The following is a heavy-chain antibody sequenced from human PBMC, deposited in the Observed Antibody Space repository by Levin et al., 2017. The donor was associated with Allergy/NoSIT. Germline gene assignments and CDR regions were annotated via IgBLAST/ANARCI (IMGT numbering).Heavy chain of an antibody. Sequence: SQTLSLTCGVYGGSFSGYYWSWIRQPPGKGLEWIGEINHNGSTNYNPSLKSRITISVDTSKNQFSLKLSSVTAADTAIYYCASRISMIRGVILRHLPIDPWGQGTLVTVSS. J-gene: IGHJ5*02. CDR3: ASRISMIRGVILRHLPIDP. CDR2: INHNGST. D-gene: IGHD3-10*01. CDR1: GGSFSGYY. V-gene: IGHV4-34*01.